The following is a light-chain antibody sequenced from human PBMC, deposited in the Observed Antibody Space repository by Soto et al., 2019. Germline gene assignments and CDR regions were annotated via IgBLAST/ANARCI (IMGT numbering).Light chain of an antibody. CDR3: QQRSNWPWT. J-gene: IGKJ1*01. CDR1: ESVSTN. V-gene: IGKV3-11*01. CDR2: AAS. Sequence: ERVVTQSPVTLSVSPGEGATLSCRASESVSTNLAWYQHKPGQAPRLLIYAASTRATGVPARFSGSGSGTEFTLTISSLEPEDFAVYYCQQRSNWPWTFGQGTRVEIK.